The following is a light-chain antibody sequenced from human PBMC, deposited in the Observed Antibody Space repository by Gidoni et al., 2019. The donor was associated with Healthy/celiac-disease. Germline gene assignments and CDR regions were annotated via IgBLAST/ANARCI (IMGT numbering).Light chain of an antibody. V-gene: IGLV1-40*01. J-gene: IGLJ2*01. CDR1: SSNIGAGYD. Sequence: QSVLPQPPSVSGAPGQRVTISCTGSSSNIGAGYDVHWYQLLPGTAPKLLIYGNSNRPSGVPDRFSGSKSGNSASLAITGLQAEDEADYYCQSYDSSLSGYVVFGGGTKLTVL. CDR3: QSYDSSLSGYVV. CDR2: GNS.